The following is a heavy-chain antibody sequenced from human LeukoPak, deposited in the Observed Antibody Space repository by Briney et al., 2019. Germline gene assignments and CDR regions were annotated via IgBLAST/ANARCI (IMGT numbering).Heavy chain of an antibody. D-gene: IGHD2-8*01. Sequence: GESLKISCMGSGYSFTTSWIGWVRQMPGKGLEWMGIIYPSDSDTRYSPSFQGQITISADKSISTTYLQWSSLKASDTAMYYCARTPRGYFDYWGQGTLVTVSS. CDR1: GYSFTTSW. V-gene: IGHV5-51*01. J-gene: IGHJ4*02. CDR2: IYPSDSDT. CDR3: ARTPRGYFDY.